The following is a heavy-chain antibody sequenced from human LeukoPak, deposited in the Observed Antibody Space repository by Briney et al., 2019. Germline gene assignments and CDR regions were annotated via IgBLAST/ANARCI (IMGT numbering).Heavy chain of an antibody. CDR1: GFTFRNYW. CDR3: ARDYREAFDI. CDR2: ISSSSSTI. J-gene: IGHJ3*02. Sequence: GGPLRLSCAASGFTFRNYWISWVRQAPGKGLEWVSYISSSSSTIYYADSVKGRFTISRDNAKNSLYLQMNSLRAEDTAVYYCARDYREAFDIWGQGTMVTVSS. V-gene: IGHV3-48*04.